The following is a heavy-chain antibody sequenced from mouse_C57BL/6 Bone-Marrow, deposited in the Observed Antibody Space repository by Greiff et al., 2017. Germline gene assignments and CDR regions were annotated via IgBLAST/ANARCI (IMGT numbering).Heavy chain of an antibody. CDR1: GYTFTDYY. D-gene: IGHD1-1*01. CDR2: INPNNGGT. CDR3: APLYAY. Sequence: VQLQQSGPELVKPGASVKISCKASGYTFTDYYMNWVKQSHGQSLEWIGDINPNNGGTSYNQKFKGKATLTVDKSSSTAYMELRSLTSEDSAVXYCAPLYAYWGQGTSVTVSS. J-gene: IGHJ4*01. V-gene: IGHV1-26*01.